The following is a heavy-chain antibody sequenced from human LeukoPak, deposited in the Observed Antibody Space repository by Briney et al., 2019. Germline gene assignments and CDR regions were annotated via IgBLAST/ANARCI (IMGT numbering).Heavy chain of an antibody. CDR3: ARGEDIVLMVYAPYYYGMDV. CDR2: ITTTSDT. J-gene: IGHJ6*02. V-gene: IGHV3-13*01. Sequence: GASLTLSWAAAAFTFSNYDMRSVRQITGKGLEWVSTITTTSDTYYIDSVKGRFTISRDNAKNSLYLQMNSLRAEDTAVYYCARGEDIVLMVYAPYYYGMDVWGQGTTVTVSS. D-gene: IGHD2-8*01. CDR1: AFTFSNYD.